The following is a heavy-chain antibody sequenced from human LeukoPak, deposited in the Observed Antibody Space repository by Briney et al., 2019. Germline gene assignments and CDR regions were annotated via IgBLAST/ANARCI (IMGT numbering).Heavy chain of an antibody. V-gene: IGHV4-39*07. Sequence: TETLSLTCTVSGSSISSSTYYWGWIRQPPGEGLEWIGSTYNSVTTHYNPSLKSRVTISVDKSKNQFSLKLSSVTAADTAVYYCGRDLRFGAYDYWGQGTLVTVSS. CDR1: GSSISSSTYY. CDR2: TYNSVTT. CDR3: GRDLRFGAYDY. J-gene: IGHJ4*02. D-gene: IGHD5/OR15-5a*01.